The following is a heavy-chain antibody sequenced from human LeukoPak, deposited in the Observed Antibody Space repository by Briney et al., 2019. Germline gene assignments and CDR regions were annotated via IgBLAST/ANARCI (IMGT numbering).Heavy chain of an antibody. CDR3: TRAGGYYYHHMDV. V-gene: IGHV3-21*01. Sequence: GGSLRLSCAASGFTFSSYSMNWVRQAPGKGLEWVSSISSSSYIYYADSVKGRFTISRDNAKNTLYLQMSSLRAADTAVYYYTRAGGYYYHHMDVWGKGTTVTVSS. CDR1: GFTFSSYS. CDR2: ISSSSYI. J-gene: IGHJ6*03.